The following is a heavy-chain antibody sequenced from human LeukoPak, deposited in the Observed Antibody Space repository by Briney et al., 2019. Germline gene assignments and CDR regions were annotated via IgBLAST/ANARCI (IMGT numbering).Heavy chain of an antibody. Sequence: GRSLRLSCAASGFTFSSYAMHWVRQAPGKGLEWVAVISYDGSNKYYADSVKGRFTISRDSSKNTLYLQMNSLRAEDTAVYYCARAPAARTLGYFDYWGQGTLVTVSS. D-gene: IGHD6-13*01. V-gene: IGHV3-30*04. J-gene: IGHJ4*02. CDR1: GFTFSSYA. CDR2: ISYDGSNK. CDR3: ARAPAARTLGYFDY.